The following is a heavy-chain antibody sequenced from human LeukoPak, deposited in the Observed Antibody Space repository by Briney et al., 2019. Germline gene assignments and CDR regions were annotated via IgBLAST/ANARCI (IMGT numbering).Heavy chain of an antibody. CDR1: GGSISSSSYY. V-gene: IGHV4-39*01. CDR3: AGIAVAGIDY. D-gene: IGHD6-19*01. Sequence: PSETLSLTCTVSGGSISSSSYYWGWIRQPPGKELEWIGSIYYSGSTYYNPSLKSRVTISVDTSKNQFSLKLSSVTAADTAVYYCAGIAVAGIDYWGQGTLVTVSS. J-gene: IGHJ4*02. CDR2: IYYSGST.